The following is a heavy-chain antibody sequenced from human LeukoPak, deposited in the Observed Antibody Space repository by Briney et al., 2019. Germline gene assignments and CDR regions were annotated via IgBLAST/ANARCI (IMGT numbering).Heavy chain of an antibody. CDR2: ISGSGGST. D-gene: IGHD3-10*01. Sequence: PGGSLRLSCAASGFTFSSYAMSWVRQAPGKGLEWVSAISGSGGSTYYADSVKGRSTISRDNSKNTLYLQMNSLRAEDTAVYYCAKVLFGELSLATNFYYYGMDVRGQGTTVTVSS. V-gene: IGHV3-23*01. J-gene: IGHJ6*02. CDR1: GFTFSSYA. CDR3: AKVLFGELSLATNFYYYGMDV.